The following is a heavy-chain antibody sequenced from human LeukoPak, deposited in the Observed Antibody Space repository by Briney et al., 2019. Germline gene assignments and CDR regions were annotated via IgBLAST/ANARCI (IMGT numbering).Heavy chain of an antibody. J-gene: IGHJ4*02. Sequence: ASVKVSCKASGYTFTSYYVHWVRQAPGQGLEWMGWISANSGGTDSAQKFQGRVTMTRDTSISTAYMELSRLTSDDTAVYYCARGPPQNSGNYFFDYSGQGTLVTVSS. CDR1: GYTFTSYY. CDR2: ISANSGGT. V-gene: IGHV1-2*02. CDR3: ARGPPQNSGNYFFDY. D-gene: IGHD1-26*01.